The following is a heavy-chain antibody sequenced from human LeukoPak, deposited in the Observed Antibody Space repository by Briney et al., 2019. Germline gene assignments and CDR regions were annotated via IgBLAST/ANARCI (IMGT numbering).Heavy chain of an antibody. Sequence: GGSLRLSCTASGFTFSSYWMHWVRQAPGKGLVWVSHINTDGSSTNYADSVKGRFTISRDNAKNTLYLQMNSLRAEDTAVYYCVRDAPEWEIPSDYWGQGTLVTVSS. V-gene: IGHV3-74*01. CDR1: GFTFSSYW. D-gene: IGHD1-26*01. CDR2: INTDGSST. CDR3: VRDAPEWEIPSDY. J-gene: IGHJ4*02.